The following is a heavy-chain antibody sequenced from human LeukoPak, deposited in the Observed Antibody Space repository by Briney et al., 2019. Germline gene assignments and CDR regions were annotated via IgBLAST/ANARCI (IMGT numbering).Heavy chain of an antibody. J-gene: IGHJ4*02. CDR2: INPNSGGT. CDR3: ARARYCSSTSCLGDYFDY. Sequence: EASVKVSCKASGYTFTGYYMHWVRQAPGQGLEWMGWINPNSGGTNYAQKFQGWVTMTRDTSISTAYMELSRLRSDDTAVYYCARARYCSSTSCLGDYFDYWGQGTLVTVSS. D-gene: IGHD2-2*01. V-gene: IGHV1-2*04. CDR1: GYTFTGYY.